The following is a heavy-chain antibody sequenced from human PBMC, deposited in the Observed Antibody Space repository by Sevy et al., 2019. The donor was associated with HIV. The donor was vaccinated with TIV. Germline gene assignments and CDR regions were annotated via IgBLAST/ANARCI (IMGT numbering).Heavy chain of an antibody. J-gene: IGHJ4*02. CDR3: ATNMVHAGAYDSCINV. D-gene: IGHD3-10*01. V-gene: IGHV3-33*01. CDR1: QFNFDTYA. CDR2: IWYDGSSK. Sequence: GGSLRLSCVASQFNFDTYAIHWVRQAPGKGLEWVAMIWYDGSSKDYAESVKGRFAISRDNSQNTAFLQMNSLRAEDTGVYYCATNMVHAGAYDSCINVWGQGSLVTVSS.